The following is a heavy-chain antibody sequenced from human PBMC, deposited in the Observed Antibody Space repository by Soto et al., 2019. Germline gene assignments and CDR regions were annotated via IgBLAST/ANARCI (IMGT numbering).Heavy chain of an antibody. J-gene: IGHJ3*02. Sequence: GGSLRLSCAASGFTFSSYGMHWVRQAPGKGLEWVAVISYDGSNKYYADSVKGRFTISRDNSKNTRYLQMNSLRAEDTAVYDCAKDREVGATSYAFDIWGQGTMVTV. CDR2: ISYDGSNK. D-gene: IGHD1-26*01. CDR3: AKDREVGATSYAFDI. CDR1: GFTFSSYG. V-gene: IGHV3-30*18.